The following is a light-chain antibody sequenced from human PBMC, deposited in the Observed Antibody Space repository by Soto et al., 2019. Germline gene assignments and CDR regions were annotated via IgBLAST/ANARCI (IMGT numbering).Light chain of an antibody. Sequence: IQVTQSTSSVSASVGDRVTITCRAGLGISSWLGWYQQKAGKAPKVLIYSASTLQSGVSSRFSGSGSGTDFTLTISSLQPEDSATYYCQQDNSCPLTFGGGTKVDIK. CDR3: QQDNSCPLT. V-gene: IGKV1-12*01. CDR2: SAS. CDR1: LGISSW. J-gene: IGKJ4*01.